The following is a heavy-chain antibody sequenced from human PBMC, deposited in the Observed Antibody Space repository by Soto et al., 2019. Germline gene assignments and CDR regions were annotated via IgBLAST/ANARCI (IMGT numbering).Heavy chain of an antibody. Sequence: QVDLVQSGAEVKKPGASVKVSCRASGYTFTTYPITWVRQAPGQGLEWMGWISTYNGKTNYAQGLQGRVSMTTDASTTTGFLELRSLRSDDTAVYYCAREGSGWDFDTWGQGTPVTVAS. CDR3: AREGSGWDFDT. J-gene: IGHJ4*02. D-gene: IGHD6-19*01. V-gene: IGHV1-18*01. CDR2: ISTYNGKT. CDR1: GYTFTTYP.